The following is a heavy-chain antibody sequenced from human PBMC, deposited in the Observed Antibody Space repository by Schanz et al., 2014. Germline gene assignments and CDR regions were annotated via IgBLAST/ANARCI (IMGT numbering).Heavy chain of an antibody. CDR2: ISTYTGNT. CDR1: GYTFTSYG. Sequence: QVQLVQSGAEVKKPGASVKVSCKASGYTFTSYGVSWVRQAPGQGLEWMGWISTYTGNTNYAQRLQDRVTMTTDTSTSTAYMELRSLRSDDTAVYYCARRELGPSNYDTLTALYDAFDVWGQGTMVTVSS. J-gene: IGHJ3*01. D-gene: IGHD3-9*01. CDR3: ARRELGPSNYDTLTALYDAFDV. V-gene: IGHV1-18*04.